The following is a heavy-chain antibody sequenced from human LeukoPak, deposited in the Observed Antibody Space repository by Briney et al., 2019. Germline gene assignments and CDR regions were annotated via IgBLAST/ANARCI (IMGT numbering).Heavy chain of an antibody. Sequence: GESLKLSCTGSGYSFTSYWIGWVRQMPGKGLEWMGIIYPGDSDTRYSLSFEGQVTMSADTSSNTLYLQWRSLKASDTATYCLARRARKPASPPEYFEAWGQGTLVSVFS. D-gene: IGHD2-2*01. V-gene: IGHV5-51*01. CDR1: GYSFTSYW. CDR2: IYPGDSDT. J-gene: IGHJ1*01. CDR3: ARRARKPASPPEYFEA.